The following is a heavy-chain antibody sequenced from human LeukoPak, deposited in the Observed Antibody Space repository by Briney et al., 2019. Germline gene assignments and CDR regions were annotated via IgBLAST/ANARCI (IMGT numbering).Heavy chain of an antibody. D-gene: IGHD3-10*01. J-gene: IGHJ5*02. CDR3: AGKPYGSGTYYNNWFDP. CDR1: GFTLNTYG. V-gene: IGHV3-30*03. Sequence: PGGSLRLSCAGSGFTLNTYGMHWVRQPPGEGLEWVAVISNDGGNRFYADSVKGRFTISRDNSENTVYLQMDSLRPEDTAVYYCAGKPYGSGTYYNNWFDPWGQGTLVTVSS. CDR2: ISNDGGNR.